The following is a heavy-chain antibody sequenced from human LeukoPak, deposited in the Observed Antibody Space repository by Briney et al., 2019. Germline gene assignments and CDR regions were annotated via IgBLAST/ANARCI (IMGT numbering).Heavy chain of an antibody. J-gene: IGHJ5*02. Sequence: SETLSLTCTVSGGSISSGSYYWSWIRQPAGKGLEWIGRIYTSGSTNYNPSLKSRVTISVDTSKNQFSLKLSSVTAADTAVYYCARDRPSSSPSWFDPWGQGTLVTVSS. CDR3: ARDRPSSSPSWFDP. CDR2: IYTSGST. CDR1: GGSISSGSYY. D-gene: IGHD6-13*01. V-gene: IGHV4-61*02.